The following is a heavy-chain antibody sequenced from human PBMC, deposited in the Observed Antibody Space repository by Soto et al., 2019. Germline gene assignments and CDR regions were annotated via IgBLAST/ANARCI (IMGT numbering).Heavy chain of an antibody. D-gene: IGHD1-7*01. CDR3: ATEELELGGGWFDP. J-gene: IGHJ5*02. Sequence: SVKVSCKASGGTFSSYTISWVRQAPGQGLEWMGRIIPILGIANYAQKFQGRVTITEDTSTSTAYMELSSLRSEDTAVYYCATEELELGGGWFDPWGQGTLVTVSS. V-gene: IGHV1-69*04. CDR2: IIPILGIA. CDR1: GGTFSSYT.